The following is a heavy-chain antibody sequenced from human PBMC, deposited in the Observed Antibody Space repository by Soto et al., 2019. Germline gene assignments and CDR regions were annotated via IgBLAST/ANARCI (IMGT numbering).Heavy chain of an antibody. Sequence: QLLESGGGLVQPGGSLRLSCAASGFTFSTYAMSWVRQAPGKGLEWVSTITGRGGNTYYAASVKGRFTISRDNSKNTMYLQLNSLRGEDAPVYYCAKDGAVLRLLDGGPFNIWGQGTLVTVSS. V-gene: IGHV3-23*01. CDR3: AKDGAVLRLLDGGPFNI. J-gene: IGHJ1*01. D-gene: IGHD3-3*01. CDR2: ITGRGGNT. CDR1: GFTFSTYA.